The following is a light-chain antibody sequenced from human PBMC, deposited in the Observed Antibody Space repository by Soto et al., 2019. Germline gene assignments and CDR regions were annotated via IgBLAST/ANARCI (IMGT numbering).Light chain of an antibody. V-gene: IGLV1-44*01. Sequence: QSVLTQPHSASGTPGQRVTISCPGSSSNIGTSSVHWFQQLPGTAPKLLISTTNQRPSGVPERFSGSKSGTSASLAISGLQSEYEADYYCAAWDDSLNGHVFGTGTKLTVL. CDR1: SSNIGTSS. CDR2: TTN. CDR3: AAWDDSLNGHV. J-gene: IGLJ1*01.